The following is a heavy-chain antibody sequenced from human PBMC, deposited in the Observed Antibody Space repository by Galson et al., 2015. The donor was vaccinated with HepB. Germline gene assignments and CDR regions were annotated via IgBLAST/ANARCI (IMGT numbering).Heavy chain of an antibody. CDR2: IKRDENEK. D-gene: IGHD5-24*01. Sequence: SLRLSCAASGFTFSPCWMSWVRQAPGKGLEWVATIKRDENEKYYVDSVKGRFTISRDNAKNSLYLQMNSLRAEDTAVYYCARGLRDTSYGGWGYWGQGTLVTVSS. J-gene: IGHJ4*02. CDR1: GFTFSPCW. CDR3: ARGLRDTSYGGWGY. V-gene: IGHV3-7*03.